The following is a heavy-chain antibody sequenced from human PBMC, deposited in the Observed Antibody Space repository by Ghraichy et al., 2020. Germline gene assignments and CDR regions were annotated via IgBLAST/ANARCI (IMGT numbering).Heavy chain of an antibody. CDR1: GYTFTGYY. V-gene: IGHV1-2*02. Sequence: ASVKVSCKASGYTFTGYYMHWVRQAPGQGLEWMGWINPNSGGTNYAQKFQGRVTMTRDTSISTAYMELSRLRSDDTAVYYCARLLIAVAGTEFDYWGQGTLVTVSS. D-gene: IGHD6-19*01. CDR2: INPNSGGT. CDR3: ARLLIAVAGTEFDY. J-gene: IGHJ4*02.